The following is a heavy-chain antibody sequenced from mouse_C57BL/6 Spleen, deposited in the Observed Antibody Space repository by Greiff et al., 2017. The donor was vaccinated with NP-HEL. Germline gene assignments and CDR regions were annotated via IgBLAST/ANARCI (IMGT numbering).Heavy chain of an antibody. V-gene: IGHV1-15*01. CDR2: IDPETGGT. D-gene: IGHD1-1*01. CDR3: TILRYFDY. CDR1: GYTFTDYE. J-gene: IGHJ2*01. Sequence: VKLMESGAELVRPGASVTLSCKASGYTFTDYEMHWVKQTPVHGLEWIGAIDPETGGTAYNQKFKGKAILTADKSSSTAYMELRSLTSEDSAVYYCTILRYFDYWGQGTTLTVSS.